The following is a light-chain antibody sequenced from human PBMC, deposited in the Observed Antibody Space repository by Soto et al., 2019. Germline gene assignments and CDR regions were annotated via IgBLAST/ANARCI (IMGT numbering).Light chain of an antibody. CDR3: LQYNNWPPYT. J-gene: IGKJ2*01. CDR2: SAS. Sequence: EIVMTQSPATLSVSPGERATLSCRASQSVSSNLAWYQKKPGQAPRVLVYSASTRATGVPARFRGSGSGTEFTLTISSLQSEDFAVYYCLQYNNWPPYTFGQGPKREI. V-gene: IGKV3-15*01. CDR1: QSVSSN.